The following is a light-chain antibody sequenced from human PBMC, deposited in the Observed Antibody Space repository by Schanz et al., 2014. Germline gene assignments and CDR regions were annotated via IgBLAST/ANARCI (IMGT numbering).Light chain of an antibody. J-gene: IGLJ2*01. CDR2: EVS. V-gene: IGLV2-18*02. Sequence: QSALTQPRSVSGSPGQSITISCTGTSSDVGSYNLVSWYQQPPGTAPKLMIYEVSNRPSGVPDRFSGSKSGNTASLTISGLQAEDEADYYCSSYTSSSTPHVIFGGGTKLTVL. CDR3: SSYTSSSTPHVI. CDR1: SSDVGSYNL.